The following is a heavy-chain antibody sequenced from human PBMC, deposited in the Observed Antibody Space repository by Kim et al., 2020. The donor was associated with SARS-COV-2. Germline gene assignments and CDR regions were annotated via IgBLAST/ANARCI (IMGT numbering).Heavy chain of an antibody. CDR2: INTNTRNP. V-gene: IGHV7-4-1*02. CDR1: GYTFTSYA. J-gene: IGHJ2*01. CDR3: ARGPNPLPAYYDFWSFYSVALGGYFQL. Sequence: ASVKVSCKASGYTFTSYAMNWVRQPPGQGLEWMGWINTNTRNPTYAQGFTGRLVFYLDTSVTTAYLQISSLKAEDTAVYYCARGPNPLPAYYDFWSFYSVALGGYFQLGGRGTLVTVSS. D-gene: IGHD3-3*01.